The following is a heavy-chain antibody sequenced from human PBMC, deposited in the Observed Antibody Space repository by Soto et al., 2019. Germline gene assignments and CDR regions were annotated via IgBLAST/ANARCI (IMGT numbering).Heavy chain of an antibody. J-gene: IGHJ6*02. Sequence: QVQLQESGPGLVKPSETLSLTCTVSGGSISSYYWSWIRQPPGKGLEWIGYIYYSGSTNYNPSLKSRVTTSVDTSKNQFSLKLSSVTAADTAVYYCARANCSGGSCRRTYYYYGMDVWGQGTTVTVSS. CDR1: GGSISSYY. CDR2: IYYSGST. D-gene: IGHD2-15*01. CDR3: ARANCSGGSCRRTYYYYGMDV. V-gene: IGHV4-59*12.